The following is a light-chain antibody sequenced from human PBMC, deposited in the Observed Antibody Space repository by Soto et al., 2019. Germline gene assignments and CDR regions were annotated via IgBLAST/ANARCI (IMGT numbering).Light chain of an antibody. CDR3: QSYDSSLTTFV. CDR2: GDN. Sequence: SVLTQPPSVSGAPGQRVATSCTGSSSNIGAEYDVHWYQQLPGTAPKRLIYGDNNRPSGVPDRFSGSKSGTSASLAITGLQPEDEADYYCQSYDSSLTTFVFGTGTKVTVL. V-gene: IGLV1-40*01. J-gene: IGLJ1*01. CDR1: SSNIGAEYD.